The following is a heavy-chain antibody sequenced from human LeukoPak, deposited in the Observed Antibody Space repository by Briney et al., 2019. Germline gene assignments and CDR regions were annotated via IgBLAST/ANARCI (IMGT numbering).Heavy chain of an antibody. D-gene: IGHD3-22*01. Sequence: ASVKLSCNASGYTFTGYYMHWVRQAPGPGNERMGWINPNSGGTNYAQKCQGRVTITGATSISTDYMELSRLRSDDTAVYYCARGDYYDSSGYYFLGVSVWGQGTLVTVSS. V-gene: IGHV1-2*02. CDR1: GYTFTGYY. CDR2: INPNSGGT. CDR3: ARGDYYDSSGYYFLGVSV. J-gene: IGHJ4*02.